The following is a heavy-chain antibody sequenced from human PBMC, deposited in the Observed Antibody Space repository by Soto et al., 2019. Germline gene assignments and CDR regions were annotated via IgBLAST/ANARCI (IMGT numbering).Heavy chain of an antibody. CDR3: AKGLRPGDAFDI. CDR2: ISGSGGST. Sequence: GGSLRLSCAASGFTFSSYAMSWVRQAPGKGLEWVSAISGSGGSTYYADSVKGRFTISRDNSKNTLYLQMNSLRAEDTTVYYGAKGLRPGDAFDIWGQGTMVTVSS. CDR1: GFTFSSYA. J-gene: IGHJ3*02. V-gene: IGHV3-23*01.